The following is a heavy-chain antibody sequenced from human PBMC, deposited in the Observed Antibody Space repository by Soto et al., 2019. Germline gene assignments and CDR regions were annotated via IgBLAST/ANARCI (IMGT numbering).Heavy chain of an antibody. J-gene: IGHJ2*01. V-gene: IGHV3-74*01. Sequence: EVQLVESGGGLVQPGGSLRLSCAASGFTFSSYWMHWVRQAPGKGLVWVSRINSDGSSTSYADSVKGRFTISRDNAKNTRNLQMNSLSAEDTAVYYCARGWSRNWYFGLWGGGTLVTVSS. D-gene: IGHD3-3*01. CDR2: INSDGSST. CDR3: ARGWSRNWYFGL. CDR1: GFTFSSYW.